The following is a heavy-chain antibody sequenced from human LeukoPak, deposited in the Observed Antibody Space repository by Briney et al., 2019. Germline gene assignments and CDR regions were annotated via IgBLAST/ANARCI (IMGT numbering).Heavy chain of an antibody. J-gene: IGHJ4*02. D-gene: IGHD3-22*01. CDR3: ARRPNYYYDSSGYYRGAFDY. CDR1: GGSISSSSYY. CDR2: IYYSGST. Sequence: SETLSLTCTVSGGSISSSSYYWGWIRQPPGKGLEWIGSIYYSGSTYYNPSLKSRVTISVDTSKNQFSLKLSSVTAADTAVYYCARRPNYYYDSSGYYRGAFDYWGQGTLVTVSS. V-gene: IGHV4-39*01.